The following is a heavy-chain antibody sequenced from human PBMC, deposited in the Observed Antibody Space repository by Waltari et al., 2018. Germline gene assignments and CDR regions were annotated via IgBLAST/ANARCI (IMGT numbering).Heavy chain of an antibody. CDR3: ARLGDHGSGEGLSWFDP. J-gene: IGHJ5*02. CDR2: IKHREST. Sequence: QVQLQQWAAGRPKPPETLPLTCAAYAGSYSGFTASWIRQSPGKGLAWTGEIKHRESTNYTPSLKSRVNRSGDTSKNQFSLKLSSVTAADTAVYYCARLGDHGSGEGLSWFDPWGQGTLVTVSS. D-gene: IGHD3-10*01. V-gene: IGHV4-34*01. CDR1: AGSYSGFT.